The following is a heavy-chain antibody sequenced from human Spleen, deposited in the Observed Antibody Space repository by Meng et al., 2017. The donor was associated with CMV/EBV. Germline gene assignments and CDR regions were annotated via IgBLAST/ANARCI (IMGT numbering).Heavy chain of an antibody. J-gene: IGHJ4*02. Sequence: SRSSSGYFGARIRQPAGKGLEWIGNMHFRGSTYNNPYLESRVTISVDTSKIQFSRNLSSVIATDTAVYYCARLLGFYYDSSGSGLDYWGQGALVTVSS. CDR1: SRSSSGYF. CDR3: ARLLGFYYDSSGSGLDY. V-gene: IGHV4-39*01. D-gene: IGHD3-22*01. CDR2: MHFRGST.